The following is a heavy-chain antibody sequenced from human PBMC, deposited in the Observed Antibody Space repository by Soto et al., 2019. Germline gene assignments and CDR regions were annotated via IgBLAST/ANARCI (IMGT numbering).Heavy chain of an antibody. CDR2: ISYDGSNK. D-gene: IGHD1-7*01. CDR1: GFTFSSYA. V-gene: IGHV3-30-3*01. J-gene: IGHJ3*02. Sequence: GGSLRLSCAASGFTFSSYAMHWVRQAPGKGLEWVAVISYDGSNKYYADSVKGRFTISRDNSKNTLYLQMNSLRAGDTAVYYCAREPTTSEGNDAFDIWGQGTMVTVSS. CDR3: AREPTTSEGNDAFDI.